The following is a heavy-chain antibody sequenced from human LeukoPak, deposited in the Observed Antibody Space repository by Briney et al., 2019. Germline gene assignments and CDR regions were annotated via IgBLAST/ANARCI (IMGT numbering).Heavy chain of an antibody. D-gene: IGHD2-15*01. CDR2: IYTSGST. CDR3: ARDSSLLRPPGYYFDY. V-gene: IGHV4-4*07. J-gene: IGHJ4*02. Sequence: PSETLSLTCTVSGGSISSYYWSWIRQPAGKGLDWIGRIYTSGSTNYNPSLKSRVTMSVDTSKNQFSLKLSSVTAADTAVYYCARDSSLLRPPGYYFDYWGQGTLVTVSS. CDR1: GGSISSYY.